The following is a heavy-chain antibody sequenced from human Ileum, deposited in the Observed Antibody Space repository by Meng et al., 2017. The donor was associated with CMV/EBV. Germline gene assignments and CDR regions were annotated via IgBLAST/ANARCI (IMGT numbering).Heavy chain of an antibody. J-gene: IGHJ4*02. CDR3: ARQAGTY. V-gene: IGHV3-7*01. D-gene: IGHD6-13*01. CDR1: GFTFSNYW. CDR2: IKEDGTEK. Sequence: GESLKISCAGSGFTFSNYWMSWVRQAPGKGLECVANIKEDGTEKYYVDSVKGRFTISRDNAKNSLYLQMNSLRAEDTAVYYCARQAGTYWGQGTLATVSS.